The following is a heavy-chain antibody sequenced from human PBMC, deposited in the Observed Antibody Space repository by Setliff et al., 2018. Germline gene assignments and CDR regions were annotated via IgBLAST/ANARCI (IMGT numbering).Heavy chain of an antibody. Sequence: LRLSCAASGFTFSSYAMSWVRQAPGKGLEWVSAISGSGGSTYYADSVKGRFTISRDNSKNTLYLQMNSLRPDDTAVYYCAKDIYGSGSYAVGGYFDYWGQGTQVTVSS. J-gene: IGHJ4*02. V-gene: IGHV3-23*01. CDR2: ISGSGGST. D-gene: IGHD3-10*01. CDR3: AKDIYGSGSYAVGGYFDY. CDR1: GFTFSSYA.